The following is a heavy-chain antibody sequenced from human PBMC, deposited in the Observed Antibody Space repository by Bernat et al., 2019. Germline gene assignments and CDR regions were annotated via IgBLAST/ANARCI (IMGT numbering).Heavy chain of an antibody. V-gene: IGHV3-15*07. CDR3: TTLGAFCSGGSCQDY. J-gene: IGHJ4*02. Sequence: ELQLVESGGGLVQPGGSLRLSCAASSFTFSNAWMHWVRQAPGKWLEWVGRIKSKSDVGTADYAAPVKGRFTISRDDSKDTLHLQLNSLKTEDTAVYYCTTLGAFCSGGSCQDYWGQGTMVTVYS. CDR1: SFTFSNAW. CDR2: IKSKSDVGTA. D-gene: IGHD2-15*01.